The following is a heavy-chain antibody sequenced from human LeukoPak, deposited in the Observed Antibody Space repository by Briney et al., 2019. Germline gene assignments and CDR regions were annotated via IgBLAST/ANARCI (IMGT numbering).Heavy chain of an antibody. CDR2: MNPNSGNT. Sequence: ASVKVSCKASGYTFTSYDINWVRQAPGQGLEWMGWMNPNSGNTGYAQKFQGRVTMTRNTSISTAYMELSSLRSEDTAVYYCANRRANSGCDLDFWGQGTLVTVSS. J-gene: IGHJ4*02. CDR3: ANRRANSGCDLDF. V-gene: IGHV1-8*02. D-gene: IGHD5-12*01. CDR1: GYTFTSYD.